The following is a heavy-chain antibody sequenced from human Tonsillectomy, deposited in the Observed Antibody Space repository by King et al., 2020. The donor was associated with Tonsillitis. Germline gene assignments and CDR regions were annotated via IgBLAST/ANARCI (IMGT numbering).Heavy chain of an antibody. CDR1: GFTFDDYA. D-gene: IGHD5-18*01. V-gene: IGHV3-9*01. J-gene: IGHJ4*02. CDR3: AIDARSGYSYGSFDY. CDR2: ISWNSGSI. Sequence: VQLVESGGGLVQPGRSLRLSCAASGFTFDDYAMHWVRQAPGKGLEWVSGISWNSGSIGYADSVKGRFTISRDNAKNSLYLQMNSLRAEDTALYYCAIDARSGYSYGSFDYWGQGTLVTVSS.